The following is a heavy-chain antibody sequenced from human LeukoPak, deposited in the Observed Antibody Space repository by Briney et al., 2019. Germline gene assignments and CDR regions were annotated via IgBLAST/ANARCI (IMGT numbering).Heavy chain of an antibody. CDR3: ARGEAEWFDP. CDR2: ISHSGST. CDR1: GGSFSNYY. J-gene: IGHJ5*02. Sequence: PSETLSLTCAIYGGSFSNYYWSWIRQPPGKGLEWIGEISHSGSTNYNPSLKSRVTISVDTSKNQFSLQLNSVTPEDTAVYYCARGEAEWFDPWGQGTLVTVSS. V-gene: IGHV4-34*01.